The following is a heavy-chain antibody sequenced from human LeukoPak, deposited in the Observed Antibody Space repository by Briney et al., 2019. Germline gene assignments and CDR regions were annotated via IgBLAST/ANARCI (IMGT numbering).Heavy chain of an antibody. Sequence: ASVKVSCKVSGYTLTELSMHRVRQAPGKGLEWMGGFDPEDGETIYAQKFQGRVTMTEDTSTDTAYMELSSLRSEDTAVYYCATVIRGYYDSSGYYWGQGTLVTVSS. CDR1: GYTLTELS. V-gene: IGHV1-24*01. J-gene: IGHJ4*02. CDR2: FDPEDGET. CDR3: ATVIRGYYDSSGYY. D-gene: IGHD3-22*01.